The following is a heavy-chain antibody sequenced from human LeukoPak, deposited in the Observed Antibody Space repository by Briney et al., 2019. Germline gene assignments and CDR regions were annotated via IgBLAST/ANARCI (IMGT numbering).Heavy chain of an antibody. V-gene: IGHV3-30*18. CDR3: AKDRQLWPFDY. J-gene: IGHJ4*02. CDR1: GFTFSSYG. CDR2: ISYDGSNK. Sequence: PGRSLRLSCAASGFTFSSYGMHWVRQAPGKGLEWVAVISYDGSNKYYAGSVKGRFTISRDNSKNTLYLQMNSLRAEDTAVYYCAKDRQLWPFDYWGQGTLVTVSS. D-gene: IGHD5-18*01.